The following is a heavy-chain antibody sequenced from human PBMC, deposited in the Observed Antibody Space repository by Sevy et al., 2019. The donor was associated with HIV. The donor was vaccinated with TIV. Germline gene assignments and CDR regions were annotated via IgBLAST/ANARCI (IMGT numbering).Heavy chain of an antibody. J-gene: IGHJ5*02. CDR1: GFTFSSYA. Sequence: GGSLRLSCAASGFTFSSYAMSWVRQAPGKGLEWVSAISGSGGSTYYADSVKGRFTISRDNSKNTLYLQMNSLRAEDTAVYYCAKVEGYYYGSGSADLDPWGQGTLVTVSS. D-gene: IGHD3-10*01. CDR3: AKVEGYYYGSGSADLDP. V-gene: IGHV3-23*01. CDR2: ISGSGGST.